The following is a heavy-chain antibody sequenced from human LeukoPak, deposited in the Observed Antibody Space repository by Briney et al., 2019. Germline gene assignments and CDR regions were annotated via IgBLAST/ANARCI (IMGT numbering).Heavy chain of an antibody. Sequence: SVKLSFTATGYTFTIYDIYWMRHPTGQGMELMGWMNPNSGDTGYVQKLQGRVTMTRSTSISTAYMELSSLRSEDTAIYYCARGGFGSGSHFDYWGQGTLVTVSS. CDR1: GYTFTIYD. D-gene: IGHD3-10*01. J-gene: IGHJ4*02. CDR3: ARGGFGSGSHFDY. CDR2: MNPNSGDT. V-gene: IGHV1-8*01.